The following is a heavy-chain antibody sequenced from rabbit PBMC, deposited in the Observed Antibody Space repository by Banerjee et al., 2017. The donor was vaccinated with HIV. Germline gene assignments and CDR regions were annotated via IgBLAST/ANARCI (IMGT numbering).Heavy chain of an antibody. J-gene: IGHJ3*01. CDR2: IYTGSGST. Sequence: QSLEESGGGLVQPEGSLTLTCTASGIDFSSSYYIYWVRQAPGKGLEWIGCIYTGSGSTYYASWAKGRFTISKTSSTTVTLQMTSLTAADTATYFCARGYNYGGVVYAMTRLDLWGPGTLVTVS. D-gene: IGHD6-1*01. CDR3: ARGYNYGGVVYAMTRLDL. V-gene: IGHV1S40*01. CDR1: GIDFSSSYY.